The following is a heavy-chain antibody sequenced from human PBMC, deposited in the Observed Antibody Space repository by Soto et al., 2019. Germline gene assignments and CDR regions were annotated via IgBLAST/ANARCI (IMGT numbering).Heavy chain of an antibody. J-gene: IGHJ3*02. CDR2: IIPIFGTA. D-gene: IGHD3-22*01. CDR1: GGTFSSYA. Sequence: QVQLVQSGAEVKKPGSSVKVSCKASGGTFSSYAISWVRQAPGQGREWMGGIIPIFGTANYAQKFQGRVTITADEATSTAYMELSSLRSEDTAVYYCARDRSVVMDGKYDAFDIWGQGTMVTVSS. V-gene: IGHV1-69*12. CDR3: ARDRSVVMDGKYDAFDI.